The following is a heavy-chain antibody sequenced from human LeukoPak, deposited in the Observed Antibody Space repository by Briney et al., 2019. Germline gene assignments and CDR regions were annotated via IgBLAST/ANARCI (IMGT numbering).Heavy chain of an antibody. J-gene: IGHJ4*02. CDR2: IYYSGST. CDR1: GDSFSSVTDY. Sequence: PSETLSLTCTVSGDSFSSVTDYWAWIRQHPGKGLEWIGYIYYSGSTYYNPSLKSRVTISVDTSKNQFSLKLSSVTAADTAVYYCATLRGDYGGKGNYFDYWGQGTLVTVSS. CDR3: ATLRGDYGGKGNYFDY. V-gene: IGHV4-31*03. D-gene: IGHD4-23*01.